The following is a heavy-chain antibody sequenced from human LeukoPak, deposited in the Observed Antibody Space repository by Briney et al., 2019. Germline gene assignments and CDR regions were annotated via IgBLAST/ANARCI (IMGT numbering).Heavy chain of an antibody. Sequence: ASVKVSCKASGYTFTGYYMHWVQQAPGQGLEWMGWINPNSGGTNYAKKFQGRVTMTRDTSISTAYMELSRLRSDDTAVYYCARDRQQPAGWFDPWGQGTLVTVSS. CDR1: GYTFTGYY. CDR3: ARDRQQPAGWFDP. CDR2: INPNSGGT. D-gene: IGHD6-13*01. V-gene: IGHV1-2*02. J-gene: IGHJ5*02.